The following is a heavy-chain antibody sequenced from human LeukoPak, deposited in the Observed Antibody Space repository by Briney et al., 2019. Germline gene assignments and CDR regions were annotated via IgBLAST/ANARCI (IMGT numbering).Heavy chain of an antibody. CDR3: ASSTSIAAAGYYFDY. V-gene: IGHV4-30-2*01. J-gene: IGHJ4*02. Sequence: PSETLSLTCAVSGGSISSGGYSWSWIRQPPGKGLEWIGYIYHSGSTYYNPSLKSRVTISVDRSKNQFSLKLSSVTAADTAVYYCASSTSIAAAGYYFDYWGQGTLVTVFS. D-gene: IGHD6-13*01. CDR1: GGSISSGGYS. CDR2: IYHSGST.